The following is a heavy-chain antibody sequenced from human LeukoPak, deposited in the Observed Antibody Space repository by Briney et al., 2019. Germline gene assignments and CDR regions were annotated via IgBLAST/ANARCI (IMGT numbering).Heavy chain of an antibody. V-gene: IGHV4-59*01. CDR2: IYYSGST. J-gene: IGHJ4*02. CDR1: GVSISSYY. D-gene: IGHD3-3*01. Sequence: SENLSLNGTVYGVSISSYYWSWIRQPPGKGLMGMGYIYYSGSTNYNPSLKSRVTISVDTTKNQYSLKLSSVTAADPAVYYCARERTHYDFWSGYFDYWGQGTLVTVSS. CDR3: ARERTHYDFWSGYFDY.